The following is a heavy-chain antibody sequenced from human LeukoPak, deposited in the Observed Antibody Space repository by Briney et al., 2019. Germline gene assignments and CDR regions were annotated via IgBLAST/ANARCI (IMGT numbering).Heavy chain of an antibody. Sequence: SETLSLTCTVSGGSISSSTYYWGWIRQPPGKGLEWIGSIYYSGSTYYNPSLKSRVTISVDSSKNHFSLKLSSVTAADTAVYYRARHRTGTTWGYFDYWGQGTLVTVSS. CDR1: GGSISSSTYY. CDR2: IYYSGST. CDR3: ARHRTGTTWGYFDY. V-gene: IGHV4-39*01. J-gene: IGHJ4*02. D-gene: IGHD1-7*01.